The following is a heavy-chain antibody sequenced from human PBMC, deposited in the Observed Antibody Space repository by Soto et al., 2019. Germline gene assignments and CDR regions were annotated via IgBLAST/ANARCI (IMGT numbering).Heavy chain of an antibody. D-gene: IGHD7-27*01. CDR2: IIPVFGTI. CDR1: GGTFNSFG. Sequence: GASVKVSCKAYGGTFNSFGIKWVRQAPGQGLEWVGGIIPVFGTINYAQKFRGRVTITADASTSTSYMELSSLRSDDTAVYYCAIENWGPGGHYFDYWGQGTLVTESS. V-gene: IGHV1-69*13. CDR3: AIENWGPGGHYFDY. J-gene: IGHJ4*02.